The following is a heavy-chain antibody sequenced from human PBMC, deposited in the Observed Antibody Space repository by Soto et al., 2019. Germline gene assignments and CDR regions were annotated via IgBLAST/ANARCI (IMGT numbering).Heavy chain of an antibody. CDR1: GYTFTSYG. D-gene: IGHD2-2*01. J-gene: IGHJ4*02. CDR3: AGGKDIVVVPAAMIY. Sequence: ASVKVSCKASGYTFTSYGISWVRQAPGQGLEWMGWISAYNGNTNYAQKLQGRVTMTTDTSTSTAYMELRSLRSDDTAVYYCAGGKDIVVVPAAMIYWGQGTLVTVSS. CDR2: ISAYNGNT. V-gene: IGHV1-18*01.